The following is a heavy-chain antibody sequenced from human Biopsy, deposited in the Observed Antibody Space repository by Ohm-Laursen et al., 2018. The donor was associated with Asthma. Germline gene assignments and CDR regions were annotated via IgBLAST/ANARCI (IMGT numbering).Heavy chain of an antibody. CDR1: GGTFTTYV. D-gene: IGHD2-2*01. CDR3: ARKAGSCISRTCYSLDF. J-gene: IGHJ4*02. CDR2: INSVFGTT. Sequence: VASVKVSCKSLGGTFTTYVIGWARQAPGQGLEWMGGINSVFGTTTYPQKFQDRVTITADDSTSTVYMELSSLRSEDTAVYYCARKAGSCISRTCYSLDFWGQGTLVTVSS. V-gene: IGHV1-69*13.